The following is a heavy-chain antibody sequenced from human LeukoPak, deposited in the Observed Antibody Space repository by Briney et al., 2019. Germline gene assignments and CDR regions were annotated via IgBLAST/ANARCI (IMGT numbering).Heavy chain of an antibody. CDR2: ISCSGGST. CDR1: GFTFHTYA. J-gene: IGHJ5*02. Sequence: GGSLRLSCAASGFTFHTYAMNWVRQAPGKGLEWVSAISCSGGSTHYAYSVRRGCTISRDNSQNTLYLQMNRLRDEDTDLYYCAKDSASDYYHWFDPWGQGTLVSVS. CDR3: AKDSASDYYHWFDP. V-gene: IGHV3-23*01. D-gene: IGHD1-26*01.